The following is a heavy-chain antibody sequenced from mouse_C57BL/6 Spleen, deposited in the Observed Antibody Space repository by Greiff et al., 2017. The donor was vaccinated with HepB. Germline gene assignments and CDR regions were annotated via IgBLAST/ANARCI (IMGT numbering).Heavy chain of an antibody. D-gene: IGHD2-4*01. CDR2: ITHSGET. CDR3: AGGPAGDYDAHWYFDV. Sequence: QVQLKESGPGLVKPSQSLFLTCSIPGFPITSGYYWIWIRQSPGKPLEWMGYITHSGETFYNPSLQSPISITSETSKNQFFLQLNSVTTEDTAMYYCAGGPAGDYDAHWYFDVWGTGTTVTVSS. J-gene: IGHJ1*03. V-gene: IGHV12-3*01. CDR1: GFPITSGYY.